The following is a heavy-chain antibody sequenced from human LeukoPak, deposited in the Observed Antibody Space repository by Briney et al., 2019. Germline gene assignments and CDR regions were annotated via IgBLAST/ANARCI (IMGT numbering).Heavy chain of an antibody. CDR1: GYTFTTYY. Sequence: ASVKVSCKASGYTFTTYYMNWVRQAPGQGLEWMRIMHPTGDSTNYAQKFQGRVTLTRDTSTGTFYMELSSLTSEDTAVYYCARHDFDLPMIYSFFVHWGQGTLVTVSS. D-gene: IGHD3-3*01. V-gene: IGHV1-46*01. CDR2: MHPTGDST. CDR3: ARHDFDLPMIYSFFVH. J-gene: IGHJ5*02.